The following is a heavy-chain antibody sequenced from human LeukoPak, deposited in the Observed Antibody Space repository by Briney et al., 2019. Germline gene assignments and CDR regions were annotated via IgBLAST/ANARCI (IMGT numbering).Heavy chain of an antibody. V-gene: IGHV4-39*01. CDR1: GGSISSSSYY. CDR2: INHSGST. D-gene: IGHD3-10*01. CDR3: ARHQGGYYGYDAFDI. J-gene: IGHJ3*02. Sequence: SETLSLTCTVSGGSISSSSYYWGWIRQPPGKGLEWIGEINHSGSTNYNPSLKSRVTISVDTSKNQFSLKLSSVTAADTAVYYCARHQGGYYGYDAFDIWGQGTMVTVSS.